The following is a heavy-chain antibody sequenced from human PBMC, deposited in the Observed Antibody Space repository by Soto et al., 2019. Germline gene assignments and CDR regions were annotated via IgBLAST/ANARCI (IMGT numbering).Heavy chain of an antibody. CDR1: GASITSRGSY. D-gene: IGHD3-10*01. Sequence: QVQLQESGPGLVKPSQTLSLTCSVSGASITSRGSYWTWIRQPPGKGLEGIGHISYSGNTFYNSSPQSRLIISVDTSKNQFSLKMTSVTAADTAVYFCARETMWPSGRYYYYHMDVWGQGTTVPVSS. V-gene: IGHV4-30-4*01. CDR2: ISYSGNT. CDR3: ARETMWPSGRYYYYHMDV. J-gene: IGHJ6*02.